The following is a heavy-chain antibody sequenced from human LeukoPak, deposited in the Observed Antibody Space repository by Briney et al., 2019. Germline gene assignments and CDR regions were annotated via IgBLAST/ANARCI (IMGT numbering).Heavy chain of an antibody. D-gene: IGHD6-19*01. CDR1: GYTFTSYA. Sequence: GASVKVSCKASGYTFTSYAMNWVRQAPGQGLEWMGWINTNTGNPTYAQGFTGRFVFSLDTSVSTAYLQISSLKAEDTAVYYCAGVNGSGGWFYFDYWGQGTLVTVSS. V-gene: IGHV7-4-1*02. CDR3: AGVNGSGGWFYFDY. J-gene: IGHJ4*02. CDR2: INTNTGNP.